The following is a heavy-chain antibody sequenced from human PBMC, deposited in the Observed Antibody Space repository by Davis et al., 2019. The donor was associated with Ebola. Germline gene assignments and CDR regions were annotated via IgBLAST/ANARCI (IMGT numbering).Heavy chain of an antibody. CDR1: GGSFSGYY. Sequence: MPSETLSLTCAVYGGSFSGYYWSWIRQPPGKGLEWIGEINHSGNTNYNPSLKSRVTISVDTSKNQFSLKLSSVTAADTAVYYCARGSSSSSGYYYYGMDVWGQGTTVTVSS. CDR3: ARGSSSSSGYYYYGMDV. J-gene: IGHJ6*02. CDR2: INHSGNT. D-gene: IGHD6-6*01. V-gene: IGHV4-34*01.